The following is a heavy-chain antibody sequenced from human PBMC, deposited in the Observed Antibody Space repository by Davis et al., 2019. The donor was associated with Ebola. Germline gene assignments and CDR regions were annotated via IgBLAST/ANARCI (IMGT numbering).Heavy chain of an antibody. J-gene: IGHJ3*02. D-gene: IGHD5-24*01. V-gene: IGHV1-69*04. CDR1: GGTFSSYA. CDR2: IIPILGIA. CDR3: ARAEMATIRGAFDI. Sequence: SVKVSCKASGGTFSSYAISWVRQAPGQGLEWMGRIIPILGIANYAQKFQGRVTITADKSTGTAYMELSSLRSEDTAVYYCARAEMATIRGAFDIWGQGTMVTVSS.